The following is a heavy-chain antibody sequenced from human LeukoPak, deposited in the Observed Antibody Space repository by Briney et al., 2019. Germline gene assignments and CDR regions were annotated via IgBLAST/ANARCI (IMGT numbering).Heavy chain of an antibody. Sequence: SETLSLTCTVSGGSISSYYWSWIRQPPGKGLEWIGYIYYSGSTNYSPSLKSRVTISVDTSKNQFSLKLSSVTAADTAVYYCARAGRDGYNYDAFDIWGQGTMVTVSS. CDR2: IYYSGST. J-gene: IGHJ3*02. CDR3: ARAGRDGYNYDAFDI. CDR1: GGSISSYY. D-gene: IGHD5-24*01. V-gene: IGHV4-59*01.